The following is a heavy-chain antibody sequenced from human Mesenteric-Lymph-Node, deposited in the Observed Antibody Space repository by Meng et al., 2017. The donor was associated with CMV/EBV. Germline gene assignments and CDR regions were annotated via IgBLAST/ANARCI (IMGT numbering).Heavy chain of an antibody. V-gene: IGHV3-30*03. CDR3: ARDRLGYDFWSGYWGDYGMDV. J-gene: IGHJ6*02. Sequence: GGSLRLSCAVYGGSFSGYYWSWVRQAPGKGLEWVAVISSDGSKAWFADSVKGRFTISRDNSKNTLYLQMNSLRAEDTAVYYCARDRLGYDFWSGYWGDYGMDVWGQGTTVTVSS. CDR2: ISSDGSKA. D-gene: IGHD3-3*01. CDR1: GGSFSGYY.